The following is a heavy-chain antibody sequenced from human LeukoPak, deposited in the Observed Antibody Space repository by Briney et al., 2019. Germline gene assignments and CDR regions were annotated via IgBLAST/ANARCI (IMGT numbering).Heavy chain of an antibody. Sequence: PGGSLRLSCAASGFTFSSYSMKWVRQAPGKGLEWVSSISSSSSYIYYADSVKGRFAISRDNAKNSLYLQMNSLRAEDTAVYYCARGSGWAPVDYWGQGTLVTVSS. V-gene: IGHV3-21*01. J-gene: IGHJ4*02. D-gene: IGHD6-19*01. CDR1: GFTFSSYS. CDR3: ARGSGWAPVDY. CDR2: ISSSSSYI.